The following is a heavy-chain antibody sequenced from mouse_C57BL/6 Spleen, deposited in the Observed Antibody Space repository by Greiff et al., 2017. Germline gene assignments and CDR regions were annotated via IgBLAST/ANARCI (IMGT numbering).Heavy chain of an antibody. J-gene: IGHJ2*01. CDR1: GYAFSSSW. CDR2: IYPGDGDT. CDR3: AGEDYGYDGRFSY. Sequence: QVQLQQSGPELVKPGASVKISCKASGYAFSSSWMHWVKQRPGKGLEWIGRIYPGDGDTNYNGKIKGEATLTADKSSSTAYVQLSSLTSEDSAVSCYAGEDYGYDGRFSYWGQGTTVTVSS. D-gene: IGHD2-2*01. V-gene: IGHV1-82*01.